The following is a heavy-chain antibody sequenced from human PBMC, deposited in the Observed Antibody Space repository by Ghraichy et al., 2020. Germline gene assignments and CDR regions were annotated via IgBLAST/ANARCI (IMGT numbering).Heavy chain of an antibody. V-gene: IGHV3-30*18. J-gene: IGHJ6*03. CDR1: GFTFSSYG. CDR2: ISYDGSNK. Sequence: GGSLRLSCAASGFTFSSYGMHWVRQAPGKGLEWVAVISYDGSNKYYADSVKGRFTISRDNSKNTLYLQMNSLRAEDTAVYYCAKTTHPYYYYYYMDVWGKGTTVTVSS. D-gene: IGHD1-1*01. CDR3: AKTTHPYYYYYYMDV.